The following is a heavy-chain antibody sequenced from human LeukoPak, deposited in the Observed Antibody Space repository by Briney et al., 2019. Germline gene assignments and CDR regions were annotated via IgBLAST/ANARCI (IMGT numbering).Heavy chain of an antibody. CDR2: ISYDGSNK. D-gene: IGHD3-3*01. CDR1: GFTFSSYG. CDR3: AKDLSSLGWLLLRYYYYGMDV. J-gene: IGHJ6*02. V-gene: IGHV3-30*18. Sequence: PGGSLRLSCAASGFTFSSYGMHWVRQAPGKGLEWVAVISYDGSNKYYADSVKGRFTISRDNSKNTLYLQMNSLRAEDTAVYYCAKDLSSLGWLLLRYYYYGMDVWGQGTTVTVSS.